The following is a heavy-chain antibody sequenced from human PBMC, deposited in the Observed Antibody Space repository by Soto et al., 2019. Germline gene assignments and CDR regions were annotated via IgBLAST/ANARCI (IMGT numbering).Heavy chain of an antibody. D-gene: IGHD3-22*01. CDR1: GGTFSSYA. CDR2: IIPIFGTA. Sequence: SVKVSCKASGGTFSSYAISWVRQAPGQGLEWMGGIIPIFGTANYAQKFQGRVTITADESTSTAYMELSSLRSEDTAVYYCARDYYDSSGYYYHDFDYWGQGTLVTVSS. V-gene: IGHV1-69*13. J-gene: IGHJ4*02. CDR3: ARDYYDSSGYYYHDFDY.